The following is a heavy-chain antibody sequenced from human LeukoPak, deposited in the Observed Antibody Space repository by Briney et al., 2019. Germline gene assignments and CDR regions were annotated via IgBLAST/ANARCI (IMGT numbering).Heavy chain of an antibody. CDR2: ITSGSSYI. CDR1: GFTFSRYN. J-gene: IGHJ4*02. V-gene: IGHV3-21*04. CDR3: AKDRLRYCSGGNCYSPVDY. D-gene: IGHD2-15*01. Sequence: GGSLRLSCAASGFTFSRYNMNWVRQAPGKGLEWVSSITSGSSYIYYADSVKGRFTISRDNAKNSLYLQMNSLRAEDTAVYYCAKDRLRYCSGGNCYSPVDYWGQGTLVTVSS.